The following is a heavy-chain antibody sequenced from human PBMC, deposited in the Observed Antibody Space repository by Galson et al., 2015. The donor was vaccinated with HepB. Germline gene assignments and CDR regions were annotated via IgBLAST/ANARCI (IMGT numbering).Heavy chain of an antibody. V-gene: IGHV1-69*13. D-gene: IGHD4-17*01. J-gene: IGHJ4*02. CDR3: ARDAVDYGDYVFDY. Sequence: SVKVSCKASGGTFSRNAISWVRQAPGQGLEWMGGIIPMFGTPNYAKKFQGRVTITADESTSTAYMELSSLRSDDTAVYYCARDAVDYGDYVFDYWGQGTLVTVSS. CDR2: IIPMFGTP. CDR1: GGTFSRNA.